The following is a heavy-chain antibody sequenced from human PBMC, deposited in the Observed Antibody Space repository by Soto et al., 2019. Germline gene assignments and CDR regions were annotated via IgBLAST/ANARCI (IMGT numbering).Heavy chain of an antibody. V-gene: IGHV4-31*03. Sequence: QVQLQESGPGLVKPSQTLSLTCTVSGGSISSGGYYWSWIRQHPGKGLEWIGYIYYSGSTYYNPSLNSRVTMSVDTSKNHFSLKLSSVTAADTAVYYCARDPINPIHHSGYVLWGQGTLVTVSS. J-gene: IGHJ4*02. CDR3: ARDPINPIHHSGYVL. CDR2: IYYSGST. D-gene: IGHD5-12*01. CDR1: GGSISSGGYY.